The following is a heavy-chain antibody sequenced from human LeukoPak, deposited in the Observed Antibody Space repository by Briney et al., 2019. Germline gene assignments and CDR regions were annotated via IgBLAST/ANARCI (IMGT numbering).Heavy chain of an antibody. V-gene: IGHV3-74*01. D-gene: IGHD1-7*01. Sequence: GGSLRLSCAASGFTFSSYWMHWVRQAPGKGLVWVSRINSDGSSTSYADYVKGRFTISRDNAKSTLYLQMNSLRAEDTAVYFCVKDDGNYGIDDWGQGTLVTVSS. CDR1: GFTFSSYW. CDR2: INSDGSST. J-gene: IGHJ4*02. CDR3: VKDDGNYGIDD.